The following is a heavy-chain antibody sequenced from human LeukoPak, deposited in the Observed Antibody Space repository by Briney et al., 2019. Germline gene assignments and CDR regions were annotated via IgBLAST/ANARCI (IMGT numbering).Heavy chain of an antibody. CDR3: ASVRSGSHYFDY. J-gene: IGHJ4*02. V-gene: IGHV4-4*08. CDR2: THNSGDT. Sequence: SETLSLTCTVSGVSISSNYWSWIRQPPGKGLEWIGYTHNSGDTNYNPSLKSRVTISMDTPKNQLSLSLSSVTAADTAVYYCASVRSGSHYFDYWGQGTLITVSS. D-gene: IGHD1-26*01. CDR1: GVSISSNY.